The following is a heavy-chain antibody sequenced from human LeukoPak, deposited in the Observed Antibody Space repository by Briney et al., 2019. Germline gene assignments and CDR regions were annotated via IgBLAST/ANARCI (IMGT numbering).Heavy chain of an antibody. D-gene: IGHD2-2*01. Sequence: PGGSLRLSCAASGFTFSNAWMTWVRQAPGKGLEWVGRIYRNADGGTTDYAAPVKGRFTISRDDSKHTLYLQMNSLKTEDTAVYYCTTDSYCSTTTCYASSNYYYGLDAWGQGTSVTVSS. J-gene: IGHJ6*02. CDR2: IYRNADGGTT. V-gene: IGHV3-15*05. CDR1: GFTFSNAW. CDR3: TTDSYCSTTTCYASSNYYYGLDA.